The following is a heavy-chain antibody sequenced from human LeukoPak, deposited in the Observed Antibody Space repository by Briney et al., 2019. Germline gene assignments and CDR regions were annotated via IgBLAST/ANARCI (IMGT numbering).Heavy chain of an antibody. D-gene: IGHD3-22*01. CDR3: ARAEYYYDSSGYYYVAGYYYYGMDV. V-gene: IGHV1-8*01. J-gene: IGHJ6*02. CDR1: GYTFTSYD. Sequence: ASVKVSCKASGYTFTSYDINWVRQATGQGLEWMGWMNPNSGNTGYAQKFQGRVTMTRNTSISTAYMELSSLRSEDTAVYYCARAEYYYDSSGYYYVAGYYYYGMDVWGQGTTVTVSS. CDR2: MNPNSGNT.